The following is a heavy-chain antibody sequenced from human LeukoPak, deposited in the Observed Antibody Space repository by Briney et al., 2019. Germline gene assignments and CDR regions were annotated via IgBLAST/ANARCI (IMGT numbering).Heavy chain of an antibody. J-gene: IGHJ4*02. CDR1: GFIFSSYS. Sequence: GGSLRLSCVASGFIFSSYSMNWVRQAPGKGLEWVSSISSGSSYIHYADSVKGRFTISRDNAKNSLYLQMNSLRAEDTAVYYCAREYYYDENAGNYWGQGTLVTVSS. V-gene: IGHV3-21*01. CDR3: AREYYYDENAGNY. CDR2: ISSGSSYI. D-gene: IGHD3-22*01.